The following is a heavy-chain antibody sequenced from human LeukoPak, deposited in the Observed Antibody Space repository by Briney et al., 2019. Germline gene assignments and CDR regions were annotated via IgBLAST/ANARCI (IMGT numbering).Heavy chain of an antibody. CDR2: IKRDGSEK. CDR3: ARGTHSSSWFFDY. V-gene: IGHV3-7*01. J-gene: IGHJ4*02. D-gene: IGHD6-13*01. CDR1: GFTFSSYW. Sequence: GGSLRLSCAASGFTFSSYWMSWVRQAPGKGLEWVANIKRDGSEKYYVDSVKGRFTISRDNAKNSLYLQMNSLRAEDTAVYYCARGTHSSSWFFDYWGQGTLVTVSS.